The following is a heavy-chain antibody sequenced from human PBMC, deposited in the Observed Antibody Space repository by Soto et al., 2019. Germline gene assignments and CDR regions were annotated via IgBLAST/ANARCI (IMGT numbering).Heavy chain of an antibody. CDR1: GYTFTSYG. V-gene: IGHV1-18*04. CDR2: ISAYNGNT. CDR3: ARRATEGLMGGSYSHAFDI. Sequence: QVQLVQSGAEVKKPGASVKVSCKASGYTFTSYGISWVRQAPGQGLEWMGWISAYNGNTNYAQKLQGRVTMTTGTSTSTAYMELRSLRSDDTAVYYCARRATEGLMGGSYSHAFDIWGQGTMVTVSS. D-gene: IGHD1-26*01. J-gene: IGHJ3*02.